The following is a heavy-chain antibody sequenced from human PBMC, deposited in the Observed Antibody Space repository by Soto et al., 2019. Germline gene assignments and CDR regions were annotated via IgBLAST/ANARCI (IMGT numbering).Heavy chain of an antibody. V-gene: IGHV1-69*13. J-gene: IGHJ4*02. Sequence: SVKVSCKASGGTFSSYAISWVRQAPGQGLEWMGGIIPIFGTANYAQKFQGRVTITADESTSTAYMELSSLRSEDTAVYYCARNGVGGSYQFDYWGQGTLVTVS. D-gene: IGHD1-26*01. CDR2: IIPIFGTA. CDR3: ARNGVGGSYQFDY. CDR1: GGTFSSYA.